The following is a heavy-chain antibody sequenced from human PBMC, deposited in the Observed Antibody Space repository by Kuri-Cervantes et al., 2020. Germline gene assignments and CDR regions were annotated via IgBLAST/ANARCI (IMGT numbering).Heavy chain of an antibody. J-gene: IGHJ6*03. D-gene: IGHD2-8*01. Sequence: GGSLRLSCAASGFTFSTSGMSWVRQAPGKGLEWVALVTSEGSYKYYPDSVKGRFTISRDNSRSTLYLQMSNLRTEDTAAYYCARRNPTNAMDVWGKGTSVTVSS. V-gene: IGHV3-30*03. CDR3: ARRNPTNAMDV. CDR2: VTSEGSYK. CDR1: GFTFSTSG.